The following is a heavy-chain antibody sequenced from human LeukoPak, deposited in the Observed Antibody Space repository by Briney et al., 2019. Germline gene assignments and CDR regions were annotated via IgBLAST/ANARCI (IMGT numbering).Heavy chain of an antibody. CDR3: ARYRVTFTMVRGVLYDAFDI. Sequence: SSETLSLTCAVYGGSFSGYYWSWIRQPPGKGLEWLGEINHSGSTNYNPSLKSRVTISVDTSKNQFSLKLSSVTAADTAVYYCARYRVTFTMVRGVLYDAFDIWGQGTMVTVSS. J-gene: IGHJ3*02. D-gene: IGHD3-10*01. CDR1: GGSFSGYY. V-gene: IGHV4-34*01. CDR2: INHSGST.